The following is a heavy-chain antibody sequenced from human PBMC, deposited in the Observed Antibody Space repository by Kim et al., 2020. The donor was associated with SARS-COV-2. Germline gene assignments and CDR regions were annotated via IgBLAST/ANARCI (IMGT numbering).Heavy chain of an antibody. D-gene: IGHD3-9*01. CDR1: GFTFSSYA. J-gene: IGHJ4*02. Sequence: GGSLRLSCAASGFTFSSYAMSWVRQAPGKGLEWVSAISGSGGSTYYADSVKGRFTISRDNSKNTLYLQMNSLRAEDTAVYYCAKGPPDPLRYFDWLFVYWGQGTLVTVSS. CDR3: AKGPPDPLRYFDWLFVY. CDR2: ISGSGGST. V-gene: IGHV3-23*01.